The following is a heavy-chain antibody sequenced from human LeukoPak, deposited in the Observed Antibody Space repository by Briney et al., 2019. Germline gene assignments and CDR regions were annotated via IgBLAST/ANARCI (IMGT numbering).Heavy chain of an antibody. CDR1: GFTFSNSA. D-gene: IGHD1-26*01. CDR3: ARDSGGYPGHFDY. J-gene: IGHJ4*02. V-gene: IGHV3-74*01. CDR2: LHSDGSNT. Sequence: PGGSLRLSCAASGFTFSNSAMSWVRQAPGKGQVWISRLHSDGSNTDYADSVKGRFTISRDNAKNTLYLQMNSLSAEDTAVYYCARDSGGYPGHFDYWGQGTLVTVSS.